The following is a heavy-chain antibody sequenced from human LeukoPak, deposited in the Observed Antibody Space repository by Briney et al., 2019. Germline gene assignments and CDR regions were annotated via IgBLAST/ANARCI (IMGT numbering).Heavy chain of an antibody. CDR3: AKDLYSSSSTTKIPNWFDP. J-gene: IGHJ5*02. V-gene: IGHV3-23*01. CDR1: GFTFSSYA. Sequence: PGGSLRLSCAASGFTFSSYAMSWARQAPGKGLEWVSAISGSGGSTYYADSVKGRFTISRDNSKNTLYLQMNSLRAEDTAVYYCAKDLYSSSSTTKIPNWFDPWGQGTLVTVSS. D-gene: IGHD6-6*01. CDR2: ISGSGGST.